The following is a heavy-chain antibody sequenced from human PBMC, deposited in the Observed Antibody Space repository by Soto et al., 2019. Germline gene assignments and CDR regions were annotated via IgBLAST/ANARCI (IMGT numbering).Heavy chain of an antibody. J-gene: IGHJ5*02. CDR1: GGTFSSYA. CDR2: IIPIFGTA. D-gene: IGHD2-2*01. Sequence: SVKVSCKASGGTFSSYAISWVRQAPGQGLEWMGGIIPIFGTANYAQKFQGRVTITADKSTSTAYMELSSLRSEDTAVYYCARIVVPAAGDNWFDPWGQGTLVPVSS. CDR3: ARIVVPAAGDNWFDP. V-gene: IGHV1-69*06.